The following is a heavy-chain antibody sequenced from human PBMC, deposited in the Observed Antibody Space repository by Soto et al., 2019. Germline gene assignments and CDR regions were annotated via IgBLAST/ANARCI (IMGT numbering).Heavy chain of an antibody. CDR1: GFTFSSYA. D-gene: IGHD5-12*01. CDR3: AKKLPLDVSIRWYFDY. Sequence: GGSLRLSCAASGFTFSSYAMYWVRQAPGKGLEWVSAITGSGSSTFYADFVKGRFTITRDNSKNMLFLQMNSLRAEDTAVYYCAKKLPLDVSIRWYFDYWGQGTLVTVSS. CDR2: ITGSGSST. V-gene: IGHV3-23*01. J-gene: IGHJ4*02.